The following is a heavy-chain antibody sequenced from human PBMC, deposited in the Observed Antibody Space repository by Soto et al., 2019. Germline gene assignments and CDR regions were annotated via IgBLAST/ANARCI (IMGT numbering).Heavy chain of an antibody. CDR3: AKNLVVPAALPYYYYGMDV. CDR1: GFTFSSYA. CDR2: ISGSGGST. J-gene: IGHJ6*02. V-gene: IGHV3-23*01. Sequence: GGFLRLSCAASGFTFSSYAMSWVRQAPGKGLEWVSAISGSGGSTYYADSVKGRFTISRDNSKNTLYLQMNSLRAEDTAVYYCAKNLVVPAALPYYYYGMDVWGQGTTVTVSS. D-gene: IGHD2-2*01.